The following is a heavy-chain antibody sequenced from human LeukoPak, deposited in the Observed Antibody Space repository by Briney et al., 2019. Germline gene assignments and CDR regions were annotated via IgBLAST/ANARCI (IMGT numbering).Heavy chain of an antibody. V-gene: IGHV3-23*01. CDR1: GFTFRNYG. D-gene: IGHD4-23*01. Sequence: GGSLRLSCATSGFTFRNYGMAWVRQAPGKGLEWVSSIHTTGGKTYYAESVKGRFTISRDNSKNTLYLQMNSLRAEDTAVYYCARGTSDYGGNPKYFDYWGQGTLVTVSS. CDR2: IHTTGGKT. CDR3: ARGTSDYGGNPKYFDY. J-gene: IGHJ4*02.